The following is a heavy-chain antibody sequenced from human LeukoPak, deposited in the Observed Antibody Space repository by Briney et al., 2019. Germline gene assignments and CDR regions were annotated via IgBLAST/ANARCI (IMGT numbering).Heavy chain of an antibody. CDR3: AAVIDY. Sequence: GGPLRLSCAASGLTFSSYEMNWIRQAPGKGLEWISYISNSGSTKHYADSVKGRFTISRDNAKNSVYLQMNSLRVEDTAFYYCAAVIDYWGQGTLVTVSS. CDR2: ISNSGSTK. J-gene: IGHJ4*02. CDR1: GLTFSSYE. V-gene: IGHV3-48*03.